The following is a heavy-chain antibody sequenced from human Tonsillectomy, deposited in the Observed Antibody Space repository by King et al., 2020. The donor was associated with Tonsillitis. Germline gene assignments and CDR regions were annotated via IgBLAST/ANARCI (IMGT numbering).Heavy chain of an antibody. D-gene: IGHD3-10*01. V-gene: IGHV3-21*01. CDR1: GFTFSIYS. CDR3: AGSGLVLGDYYYYYYMDV. Sequence: VQLVQSGGGLVKPGGSLRLSCAASGFTFSIYSMNWVRQAPGKGLEWVSSISSSSSYIYYADSVKGRFTISRDNAKNSLNLQKNSLRAEDTAVYNWAGSGLVLGDYYYYYYMDVWGKGTTVTVSS. J-gene: IGHJ6*03. CDR2: ISSSSSYI.